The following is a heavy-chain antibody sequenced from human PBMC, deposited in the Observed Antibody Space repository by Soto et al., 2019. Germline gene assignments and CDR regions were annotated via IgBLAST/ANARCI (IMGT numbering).Heavy chain of an antibody. Sequence: ASVEAACKASGSTFTSYYMHWVRQAPGQGLEWMGIINPSGGSTSYAQKFQGRVTMTRDTSTSTVYMELSSLRSEDTAVYYCARGGAGNGQDPGDIWRQGTMGT. J-gene: IGHJ3*02. D-gene: IGHD2-8*01. CDR3: ARGGAGNGQDPGDI. V-gene: IGHV1-46*01. CDR2: INPSGGST. CDR1: GSTFTSYY.